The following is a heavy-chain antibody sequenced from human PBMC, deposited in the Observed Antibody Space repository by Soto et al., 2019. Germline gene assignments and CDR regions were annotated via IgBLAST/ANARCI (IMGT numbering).Heavy chain of an antibody. Sequence: VQLLESGGGLVQPGGSLRLSCAASGFTISSNAMYWVRQAPGKGLEWIGYIYYSGSTNYNPSLKSRVTISVDTSKNQFSLKLSSVTAADTAVYYCAKTSGNFHFDYWGQGTLVTVSS. D-gene: IGHD2-15*01. J-gene: IGHJ4*02. V-gene: IGHV4-59*01. CDR1: GFTISSNA. CDR2: IYYSGST. CDR3: AKTSGNFHFDY.